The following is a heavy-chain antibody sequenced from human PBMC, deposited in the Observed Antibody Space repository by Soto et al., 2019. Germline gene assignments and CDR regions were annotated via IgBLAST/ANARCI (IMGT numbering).Heavy chain of an antibody. CDR3: ARRGVGVVPAATVYYFDY. J-gene: IGHJ4*02. D-gene: IGHD2-2*01. V-gene: IGHV4-39*01. Sequence: ETLSLTCTVSGGSISSSSYYWGWIRQPPGKGLECIGSIYYSGSTYYNPSLKSRVTISVDTSKNQFSLKLSSVTAADTAVYYCARRGVGVVPAATVYYFDYWGQGTLVTV. CDR2: IYYSGST. CDR1: GGSISSSSYY.